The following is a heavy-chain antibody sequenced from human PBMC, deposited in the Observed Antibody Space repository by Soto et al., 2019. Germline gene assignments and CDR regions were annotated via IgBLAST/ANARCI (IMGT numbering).Heavy chain of an antibody. D-gene: IGHD6-13*01. CDR1: GDSVSSNSVA. Sequence: PSQTLSLTCVISGDSVSSNSVAWNWIRQSPSRGLEWLGRTYYRSKWYNDYAVSVKSRITINPDTSKNQFSLQLNSVTPEDTAVYYCARESGRQKLAYYFDYWGQGSLVTVSS. CDR3: ARESGRQKLAYYFDY. CDR2: TYYRSKWYN. J-gene: IGHJ4*02. V-gene: IGHV6-1*01.